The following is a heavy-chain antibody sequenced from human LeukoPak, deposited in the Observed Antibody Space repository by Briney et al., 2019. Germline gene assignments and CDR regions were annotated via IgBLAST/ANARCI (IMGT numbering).Heavy chain of an antibody. J-gene: IGHJ4*02. V-gene: IGHV4-59*08. CDR2: IYNGGST. CDR1: GASTSTYY. D-gene: IGHD2-2*01. Sequence: SETLSLTCIVSGASTSTYYWSWTRQPPGKGLEWIGYIYNGGSTNYNPSLKSRVTISVDTSKNQFSLKLTSLTAADTAMYYCAQSTGWPGFDYWGQGVLVTVSS. CDR3: AQSTGWPGFDY.